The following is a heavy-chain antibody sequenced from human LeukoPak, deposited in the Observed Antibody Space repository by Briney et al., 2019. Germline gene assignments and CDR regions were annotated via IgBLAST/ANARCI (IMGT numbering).Heavy chain of an antibody. Sequence: ASVKVSCKASGGTFSSYAISWVRQAPGQGLEWMGGIIPIFGTANYAQKFQGRVTITADESTSTAYMELSSLRSEDTAVYYCARDSSEGSSWYFNVGGMTAIPLDPWGQGTLVTVSS. J-gene: IGHJ5*02. CDR2: IIPIFGTA. D-gene: IGHD6-13*01. V-gene: IGHV1-69*13. CDR3: ARDSSEGSSWYFNVGGMTAIPLDP. CDR1: GGTFSSYA.